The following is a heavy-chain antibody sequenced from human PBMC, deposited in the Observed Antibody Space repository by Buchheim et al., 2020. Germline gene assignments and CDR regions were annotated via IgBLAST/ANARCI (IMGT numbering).Heavy chain of an antibody. D-gene: IGHD1-26*01. Sequence: EVQLLESGGGLVQPGGSLRLSCPASGFTFNNYGMSWVRQAPGKGLEWVSAISGSGGRTYYADSVKGRFTISRDNSKNTLYLQMNSLRAEDTAVYYCARDGGSYYYNYYYGMDVWGQGTT. V-gene: IGHV3-23*01. J-gene: IGHJ6*02. CDR2: ISGSGGRT. CDR1: GFTFNNYG. CDR3: ARDGGSYYYNYYYGMDV.